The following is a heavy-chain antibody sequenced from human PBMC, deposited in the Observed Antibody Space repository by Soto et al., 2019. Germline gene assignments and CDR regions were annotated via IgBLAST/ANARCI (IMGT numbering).Heavy chain of an antibody. Sequence: SEALSLTCAVSDGSISTDNWWTWVRQPPGKGLEWMGEIYHSGSTNYNPSLKSRVNISLDKSKNQFSLKLTSVTAADTAVYYCARGTGYCSGGSCYNYFDPWGQGTLVTVSS. D-gene: IGHD2-15*01. CDR2: IYHSGST. V-gene: IGHV4-4*02. CDR3: ARGTGYCSGGSCYNYFDP. CDR1: DGSISTDNW. J-gene: IGHJ5*02.